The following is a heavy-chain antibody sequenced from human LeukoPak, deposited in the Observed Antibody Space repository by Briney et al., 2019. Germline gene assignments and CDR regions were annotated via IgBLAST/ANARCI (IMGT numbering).Heavy chain of an antibody. CDR1: GFTFSSYG. CDR3: AVTLRLLEWSPFDY. Sequence: RGSLRLSCAASGFTFSSYGMHWVRQAPGKGLEWVAFIRYDGSNKYYADSVKGRFTISRDNSKNTLYLQMNSLRAEDTAVYYCAVTLRLLEWSPFDYWGQGTLVTVSS. J-gene: IGHJ4*02. D-gene: IGHD3-3*01. CDR2: IRYDGSNK. V-gene: IGHV3-30*02.